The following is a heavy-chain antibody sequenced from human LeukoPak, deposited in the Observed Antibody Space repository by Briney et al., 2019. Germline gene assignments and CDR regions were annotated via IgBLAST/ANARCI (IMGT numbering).Heavy chain of an antibody. CDR3: ARVRTVKRPSWFDP. V-gene: IGHV1-2*02. D-gene: IGHD4-17*01. Sequence: ASVKVSCKASGYTFTGYYMHWVRQAPGQGLEWMGWINPNSGGTNYAQKFQGRVTMTTDTSTSTAYMELRSLRSDDTAVYYCARVRTVKRPSWFDPWGQGTLVTVSS. CDR1: GYTFTGYY. CDR2: INPNSGGT. J-gene: IGHJ5*02.